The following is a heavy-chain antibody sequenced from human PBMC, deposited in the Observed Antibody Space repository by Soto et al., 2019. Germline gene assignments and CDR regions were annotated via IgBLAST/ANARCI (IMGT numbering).Heavy chain of an antibody. V-gene: IGHV3-23*01. CDR2: IIDSGAST. CDR1: GFTFSSCA. CDR3: AKGRRYYYYYGVDV. J-gene: IGHJ6*02. Sequence: GGSLRLSCAASGFTFSSCAMGWVRQAPGKGLEWVSDIIDSGASTYYADSVKGRFTISRDNSKSTLYLQMNSLRAEDTALYYCAKGRRYYYYYGVDVWGQGTKVTVSS.